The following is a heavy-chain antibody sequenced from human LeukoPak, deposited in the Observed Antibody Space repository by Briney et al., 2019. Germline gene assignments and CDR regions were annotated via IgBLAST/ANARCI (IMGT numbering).Heavy chain of an antibody. Sequence: ASVKVSCKASGYTFTSYGISWVRQAPGQGLEWMGIINPSGGSTSYAQKFQGRVTMTRDTSTSTVYMELSSLRSEDTAVYYCARRAVYGSGSDAFDIWGQGTMVTVSS. D-gene: IGHD3-10*01. V-gene: IGHV1-46*01. CDR3: ARRAVYGSGSDAFDI. J-gene: IGHJ3*02. CDR2: INPSGGST. CDR1: GYTFTSYG.